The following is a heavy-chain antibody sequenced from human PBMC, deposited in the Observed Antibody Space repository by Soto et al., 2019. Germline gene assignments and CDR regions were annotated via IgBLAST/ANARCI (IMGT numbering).Heavy chain of an antibody. CDR2: VSAYNRNT. V-gene: IGHV1-18*01. CDR1: GYTFSNYG. D-gene: IGHD1-26*01. J-gene: IGHJ4*02. Sequence: QVQLVQSGPEVKKPGASVKVSCKGSGYTFSNYGVTWVRQAPGQGLERLGWVSAYNRNTDYAQKFEDRATMTIDTSTNTADLELRGLTPDDTAVYYCARERRWEPLLYWRQGTL. CDR3: ARERRWEPLLY.